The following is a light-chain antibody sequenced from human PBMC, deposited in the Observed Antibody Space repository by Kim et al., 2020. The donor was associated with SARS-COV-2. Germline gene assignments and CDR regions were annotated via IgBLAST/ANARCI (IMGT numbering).Light chain of an antibody. CDR1: SRDVGSYNL. V-gene: IGLV2-23*02. J-gene: IGLJ2*01. CDR2: EVS. CDR3: CSSAGSSSTHVV. Sequence: QSALTQPASVSGSPGQSITISCTGTSRDVGSYNLVSWYQQHPGKAPKVMIYEVSKWPSGVSNRFSGSKSGNTASLTISGLQAEDEADYYCCSSAGSSSTHVVFGGGTQLTVL.